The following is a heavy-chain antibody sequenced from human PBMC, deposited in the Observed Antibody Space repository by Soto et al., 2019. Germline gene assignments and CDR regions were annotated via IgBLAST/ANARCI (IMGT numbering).Heavy chain of an antibody. CDR3: ARSPHRVLLWFGESRFYYYYGMDV. Sequence: QVQLVESGGGVVQPGRSLRLSCAASGFTFSSYGMHWVRQAPGKGLEWVAVIWYDGSNKYYADSVKGRFTITRDNSKNTMYLKMNGLSAEDTAVYYCARSPHRVLLWFGESRFYYYYGMDVWGQGTTVTVSS. J-gene: IGHJ6*02. CDR1: GFTFSSYG. D-gene: IGHD3-10*01. V-gene: IGHV3-33*01. CDR2: IWYDGSNK.